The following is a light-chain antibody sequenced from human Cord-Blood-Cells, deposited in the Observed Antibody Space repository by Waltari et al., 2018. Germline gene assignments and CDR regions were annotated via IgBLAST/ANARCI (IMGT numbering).Light chain of an antibody. CDR2: DVS. Sequence: QSALTQPRSVSGSPGQSVTISCPGTSSDVGGYNYVSWYQQHPGKAPKLMNYDVSKRPSGFPYRFSGSKSGNTASLTISGLQAEDEADYYCCSYAGSYTWVFGGGTKLTVL. J-gene: IGLJ3*02. CDR3: CSYAGSYTWV. CDR1: SSDVGGYNY. V-gene: IGLV2-11*01.